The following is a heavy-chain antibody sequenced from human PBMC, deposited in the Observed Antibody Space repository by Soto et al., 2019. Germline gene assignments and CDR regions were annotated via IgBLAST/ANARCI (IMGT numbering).Heavy chain of an antibody. CDR2: IIPLLGIT. CDR3: ARDPRSITGTTSSEDFQH. Sequence: QAQLMQSGAEVKKPGSSVKVSCKASGGTFSGYAINWVRQAPGQGLEWMGGIIPLLGITDYGQKFQGRITSAADESTGTAYMDLRGLRSDDTAVYYCARDPRSITGTTSSEDFQHWGQGTLVSVSS. V-gene: IGHV1-69*01. D-gene: IGHD1-20*01. CDR1: GGTFSGYA. J-gene: IGHJ1*01.